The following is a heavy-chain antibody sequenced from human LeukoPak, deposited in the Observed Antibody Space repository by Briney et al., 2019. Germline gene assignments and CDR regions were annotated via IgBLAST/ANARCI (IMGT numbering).Heavy chain of an antibody. CDR3: AKLGPRRYIVVVPAAIGYYMDV. J-gene: IGHJ6*03. V-gene: IGHV3-30-3*02. Sequence: PGGSLRLSCAASGFTFSSYAMHWVRQAPGKGLEWVAVISYDGSNKYYADSVKGRFTISRDNSKNTLYLQMNSLRAEDTAVYYCAKLGPRRYIVVVPAAIGYYMDVWGKGTTVTVSS. CDR2: ISYDGSNK. D-gene: IGHD2-2*01. CDR1: GFTFSSYA.